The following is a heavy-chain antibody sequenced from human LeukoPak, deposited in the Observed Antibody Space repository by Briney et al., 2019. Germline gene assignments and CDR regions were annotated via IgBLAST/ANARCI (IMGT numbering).Heavy chain of an antibody. CDR3: AGAGGVYYFEY. CDR2: ISDSGVNQ. V-gene: IGHV3-30-3*01. CDR1: GFTFSDNV. Sequence: PGGSLRLSCTASGFTFSDNVMHWVRQTPAKGLEWVAVISDSGVNQYYADSVKGRFTISRDNSKNTLYLQMNSLRPEDTAVYYCAGAGGVYYFEYWGQGTQVIVSS. J-gene: IGHJ4*02. D-gene: IGHD2-8*02.